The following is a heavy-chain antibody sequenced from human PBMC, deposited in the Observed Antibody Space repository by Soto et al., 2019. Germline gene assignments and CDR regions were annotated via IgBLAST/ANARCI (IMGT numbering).Heavy chain of an antibody. D-gene: IGHD4-17*01. J-gene: IGHJ6*02. CDR1: GFSFRSFG. Sequence: QVQLVESGGGVVQPGGSLRLSCEVSGFSFRSFGMPWVRQAPGKGLEWVTVISHEGSYKHYADSVKGRFTISRDDSKNTLYLQMNSLRAEDTAVYYCAKEGGYGDRIADDYYYYGMDVWGQGTTVTVSS. CDR3: AKEGGYGDRIADDYYYYGMDV. V-gene: IGHV3-30*18. CDR2: ISHEGSYK.